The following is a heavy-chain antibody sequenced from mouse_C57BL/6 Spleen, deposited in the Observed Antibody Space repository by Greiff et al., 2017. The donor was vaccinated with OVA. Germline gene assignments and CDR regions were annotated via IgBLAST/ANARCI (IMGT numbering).Heavy chain of an antibody. CDR1: GYSFTGYY. CDR2: INPSTGGT. J-gene: IGHJ1*03. V-gene: IGHV1-42*01. CDR3: SRDYGSRGYFDD. Sequence: VQLQQSGPELVKPGASVKISCKASGYSFTGYYMNWVKQSPEKSLEWIGEINPSTGGTTYNQKFKAKATLTVDKSSSTAYMQLKSLTSEDSAVYYYSRDYGSRGYFDDWGTGTTVTVSS. D-gene: IGHD1-1*01.